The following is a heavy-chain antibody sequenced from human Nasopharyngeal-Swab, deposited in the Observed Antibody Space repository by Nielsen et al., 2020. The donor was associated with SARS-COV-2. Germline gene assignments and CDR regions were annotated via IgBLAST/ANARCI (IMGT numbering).Heavy chain of an antibody. CDR2: IHNSGTP. D-gene: IGHD3/OR15-3a*01. J-gene: IGHJ6*02. CDR3: ASGPFGPGDSYYYYGLDV. CDR1: GDSIRSTTFY. V-gene: IGHV4-39*07. Sequence: GSLRLSCTVSGDSIRSTTFYWGWIRQPPGKGLEWIGSIHNSGTPYYIPSLKSRVTISVDTSKNQFSLKIRSVTAADTAVYYCASGPFGPGDSYYYYGLDVWGQGTTVTVSS.